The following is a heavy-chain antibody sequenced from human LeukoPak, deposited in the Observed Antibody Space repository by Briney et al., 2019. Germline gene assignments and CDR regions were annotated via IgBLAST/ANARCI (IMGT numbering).Heavy chain of an antibody. Sequence: PGGSLRLSCAASGFSFDDYAMNWVRQAPGKGLEWVSYITSRGSTIYYADSVKGRFTMSRDNAKNSLYLQMNSLRAEDTAVYYCARFQAAAGTRGFDYWGQGTLVIVSS. CDR2: ITSRGSTI. CDR1: GFSFDDYA. CDR3: ARFQAAAGTRGFDY. J-gene: IGHJ4*02. V-gene: IGHV3-48*03. D-gene: IGHD6-13*01.